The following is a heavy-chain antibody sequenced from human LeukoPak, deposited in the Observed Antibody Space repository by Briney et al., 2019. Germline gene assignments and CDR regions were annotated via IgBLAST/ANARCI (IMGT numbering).Heavy chain of an antibody. V-gene: IGHV3-23*01. Sequence: GGSLRLSCAASGFTFSSYAMSWVRQAPGKGLEWVSAIGGSGGSTYYADSVKGRFTISRDNSKNTLYLQMNSLRAEDTAVYYCAKGHLGYCSGGSCYVPFDYWGQGTLVTVSS. D-gene: IGHD2-15*01. J-gene: IGHJ4*02. CDR2: IGGSGGST. CDR1: GFTFSSYA. CDR3: AKGHLGYCSGGSCYVPFDY.